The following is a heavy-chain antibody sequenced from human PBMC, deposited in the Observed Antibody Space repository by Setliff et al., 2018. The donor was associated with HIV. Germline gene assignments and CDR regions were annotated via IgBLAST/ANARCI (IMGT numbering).Heavy chain of an antibody. CDR2: INQDGSEK. D-gene: IGHD3-3*02. J-gene: IGHJ6*02. V-gene: IGHV3-7*01. CDR3: TRKLAPGHGMDV. Sequence: QPGGSLRLSCAASGFTFSGYWMSWVRQAPGKGLEWVANINQDGSEKNYVDSVKGRFTISRDNAKNSLYLQMDSLRVEDTTVYYCTRKLAPGHGMDVWGQGTTVTVSS. CDR1: GFTFSGYW.